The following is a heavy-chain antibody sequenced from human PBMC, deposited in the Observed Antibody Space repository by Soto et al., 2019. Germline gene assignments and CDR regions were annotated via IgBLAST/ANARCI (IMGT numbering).Heavy chain of an antibody. CDR3: AGHIAAAGTPLDY. Sequence: QVQLQESGPGLVKPSETLSLTCTVSGGSISSYYWSWIRQPPGKGLEWIGYIYYSGSTNYNPSLKSRVTISVVTSKNQFSLKLSSVNAADTAVYYCAGHIAAAGTPLDYWGQGTLVTVSS. D-gene: IGHD6-13*01. J-gene: IGHJ4*02. CDR1: GGSISSYY. V-gene: IGHV4-59*08. CDR2: IYYSGST.